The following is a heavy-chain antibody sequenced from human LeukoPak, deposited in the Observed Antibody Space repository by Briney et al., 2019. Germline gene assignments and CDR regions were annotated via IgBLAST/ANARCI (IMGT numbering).Heavy chain of an antibody. CDR3: ARDIDSGSYYQGPSWFDP. CDR1: GYTFTSYY. Sequence: ASVKVSCKASGYTFTSYYMHWVRQAPGQGLEWMGIINPSGGSTSYAQKFQGRVTMTRDMSTSTVYMELSSLRSEDTAVYYCARDIDSGSYYQGPSWFDPWGQGTLVTVSS. V-gene: IGHV1-46*01. D-gene: IGHD1-26*01. CDR2: INPSGGST. J-gene: IGHJ5*02.